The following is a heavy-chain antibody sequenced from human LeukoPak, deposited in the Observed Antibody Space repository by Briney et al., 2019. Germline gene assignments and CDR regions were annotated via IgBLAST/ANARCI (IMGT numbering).Heavy chain of an antibody. V-gene: IGHV3-43*02. D-gene: IGHD3-10*01. CDR2: IRRDGGTT. CDR3: TKDFSGSYEN. CDR1: GFTFDDYA. Sequence: GGSLRLSCATSGFTFDDYAFHWVRQVPGKGLEWVSLIRRDGGTTSYGDSVKGRFTISRDNSKNSLYMQMNSLKTEDSALYYCTKDFSGSYENWGQGTLVTVSS. J-gene: IGHJ4*02.